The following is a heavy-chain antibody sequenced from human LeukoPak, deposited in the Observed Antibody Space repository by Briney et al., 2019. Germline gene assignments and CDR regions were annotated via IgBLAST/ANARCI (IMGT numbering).Heavy chain of an antibody. V-gene: IGHV4-39*01. CDR2: IYYSGST. CDR1: GGPISSSSYY. D-gene: IGHD3-22*01. Sequence: PSETLSLTCTVSGGPISSSSYYWGWIRQPPGKGLEWIGSIYYSGSTYYNPSLKSRVTISVDTSKNQFSLKLSSVTAADTAVYYCASSDSSGYYPFDYWGQGTLVTVSS. CDR3: ASSDSSGYYPFDY. J-gene: IGHJ4*02.